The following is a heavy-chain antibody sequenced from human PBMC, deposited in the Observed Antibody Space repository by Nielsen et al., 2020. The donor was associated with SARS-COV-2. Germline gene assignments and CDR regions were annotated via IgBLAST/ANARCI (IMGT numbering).Heavy chain of an antibody. J-gene: IGHJ6*03. CDR2: IYYSGST. CDR1: GGSFSSYY. Sequence: SETLSLTCAVYGGSFSSYYWGWIRQPPGKGLEWIGSIYYSGSTYYNPSLKSRVTISVDTSKNQFSLKLSSVTAADTAVYYCARVSDGDYLYYYYYMDVWGKGTTVTVSS. CDR3: ARVSDGDYLYYYYYMDV. V-gene: IGHV4-39*07. D-gene: IGHD4-17*01.